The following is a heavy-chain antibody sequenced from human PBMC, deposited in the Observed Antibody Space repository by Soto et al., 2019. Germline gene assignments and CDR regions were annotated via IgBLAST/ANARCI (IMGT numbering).Heavy chain of an antibody. J-gene: IGHJ6*03. CDR1: GFTFSSYG. Sequence: GGSLRLSCAASGFTFSSYGMHWVRQAPGKGLEWVAVIWYDGSNKYYADSVKGRFTISRDNSKNTLYLQMNSLRAEDTAVYYCARDLRPYYYYMDVWGKGTTVTVSS. V-gene: IGHV3-33*01. CDR3: ARDLRPYYYYMDV. CDR2: IWYDGSNK.